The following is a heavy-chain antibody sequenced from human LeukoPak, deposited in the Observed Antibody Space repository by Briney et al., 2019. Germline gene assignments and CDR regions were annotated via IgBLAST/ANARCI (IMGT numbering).Heavy chain of an antibody. J-gene: IGHJ3*02. CDR2: INWNGGRT. V-gene: IGHV3-20*04. CDR3: AILGGVDAFDI. CDR1: GFTFDDYG. Sequence: GGSLRLSCVASGFTFDDYGMSWVRQAPGKGLEWVSAINWNGGRTGYADSVKGRFTISRDNAKNSLYLQINSLRAEDTALYYCAILGGVDAFDIWGQGTMVTVSS. D-gene: IGHD3-16*01.